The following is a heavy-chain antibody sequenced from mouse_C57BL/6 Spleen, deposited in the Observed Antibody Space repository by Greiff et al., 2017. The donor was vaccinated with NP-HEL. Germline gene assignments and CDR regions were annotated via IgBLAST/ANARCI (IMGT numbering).Heavy chain of an antibody. D-gene: IGHD1-1*01. V-gene: IGHV1-4*01. CDR2: INPSSGYT. CDR3: ARSRYYYGSSYGFDY. CDR1: GYTFTSYT. Sequence: VQLQQSGAELARPGASVKMSCKASGYTFTSYTMHWVKQRPGQGLEWIGYINPSSGYTKYNQKFKDKATLTADKSSSTAYMQLSSLTSEDSAVYYCARSRYYYGSSYGFDYWGQGTTLTVSS. J-gene: IGHJ2*01.